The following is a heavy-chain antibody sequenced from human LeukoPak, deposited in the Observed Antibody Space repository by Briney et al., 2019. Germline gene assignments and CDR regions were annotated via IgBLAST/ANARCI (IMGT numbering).Heavy chain of an antibody. J-gene: IGHJ4*02. D-gene: IGHD4-23*01. CDR1: GFTFSSHG. V-gene: IGHV3-23*01. Sequence: GGSLRLSCAASGFTFSSHGMNWVRQAPGKGLEWVSGISPSGGITYYTDSVKGRFTISRDNAKNSLYLQMNSLRAEDMALYYCAKALGGNSGFDYWGQGTLVTVSS. CDR2: ISPSGGIT. CDR3: AKALGGNSGFDY.